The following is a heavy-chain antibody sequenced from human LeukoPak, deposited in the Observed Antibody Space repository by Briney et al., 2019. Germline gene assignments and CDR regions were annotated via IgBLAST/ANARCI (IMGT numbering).Heavy chain of an antibody. V-gene: IGHV4-4*07. D-gene: IGHD5-12*01. J-gene: IGHJ6*02. CDR2: IYTSGST. CDR1: GGSISSYY. Sequence: SGTLSLTCTVSGGSISSYYWSWIRQPAGKGLEWIGRIYTSGSTNYNPSLKSRVTMSVDTSKNQFSLKLSSVTAADTAVYYCARDKDAVVATDYGMDVWGQGTTVTVSS. CDR3: ARDKDAVVATDYGMDV.